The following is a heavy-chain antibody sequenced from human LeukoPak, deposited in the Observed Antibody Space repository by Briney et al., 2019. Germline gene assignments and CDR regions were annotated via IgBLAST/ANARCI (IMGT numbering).Heavy chain of an antibody. Sequence: GGSLRLSCAASGFTFSSYAMSWVSQAPGKGLEWISAISTSGDSTYYADSVKGRFTISRDNSKSTLYLQMNSLRAEDTAVYYCAKGLSEPGTYYFFDYWGQGTLVTVSS. CDR2: ISTSGDST. CDR3: AKGLSEPGTYYFFDY. J-gene: IGHJ4*02. V-gene: IGHV3-23*01. D-gene: IGHD6-13*01. CDR1: GFTFSSYA.